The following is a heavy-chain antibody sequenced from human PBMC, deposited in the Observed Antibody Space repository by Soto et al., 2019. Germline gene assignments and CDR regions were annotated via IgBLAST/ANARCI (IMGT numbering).Heavy chain of an antibody. Sequence: GESLKISCKGSGYICTSYWIGWVRQMPGKGLEWMGIIYPGDSNPRYGPSFQGQVTISTDKSISTAYLQWSSLKASDTAMYYCARRSGGHVFDVWGQGTMVTVSS. J-gene: IGHJ3*01. CDR1: GYICTSYW. CDR3: ARRSGGHVFDV. CDR2: IYPGDSNP. V-gene: IGHV5-51*01. D-gene: IGHD2-8*02.